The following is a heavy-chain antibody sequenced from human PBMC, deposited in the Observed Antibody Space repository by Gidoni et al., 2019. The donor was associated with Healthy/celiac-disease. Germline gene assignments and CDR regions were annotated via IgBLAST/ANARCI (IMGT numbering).Heavy chain of an antibody. Sequence: EVQLVQSGAEVTKPGESLKSSCKGSGYRFTSYWIGWVRQMHGKGLEWMGIIYPGDSDTRYSPSFQGQVTISADKSISTAYLQWSSLKASDTAMYYCARGLAAAGTFPRTYYFDYWGQGTLVTVSS. D-gene: IGHD6-13*01. CDR3: ARGLAAAGTFPRTYYFDY. J-gene: IGHJ4*02. V-gene: IGHV5-51*01. CDR2: IYPGDSDT. CDR1: GYRFTSYW.